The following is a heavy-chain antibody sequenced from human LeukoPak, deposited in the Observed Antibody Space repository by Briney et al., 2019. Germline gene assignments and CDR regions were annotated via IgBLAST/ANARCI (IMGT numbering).Heavy chain of an antibody. Sequence: GGSLRLSCAVSGFTFSDHFLDWVRQAPGKGLEWVGRSRNKAKSYTTEYAASVKGRFTISRDDSKNSLYLQMNSLKTEDTAVYYCVRVGSVAGSDYLDYWGQGTLVTISS. CDR3: VRVGSVAGSDYLDY. V-gene: IGHV3-72*01. J-gene: IGHJ4*02. CDR2: SRNKAKSYTT. CDR1: GFTFSDHF. D-gene: IGHD6-19*01.